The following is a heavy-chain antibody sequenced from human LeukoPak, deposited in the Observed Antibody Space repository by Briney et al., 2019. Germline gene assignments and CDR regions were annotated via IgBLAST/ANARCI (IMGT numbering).Heavy chain of an antibody. D-gene: IGHD6-13*01. Sequence: PSGTLSLTCAVSGGSISSSNWWSWVRQPPGKGLEWIGEIYHSGSTNYNPSLKSRVTISVDKSRNQFSLKLSSVTAADTAVYYCASYSSSSRAFDIWGQGTMVTVSS. J-gene: IGHJ3*02. CDR2: IYHSGST. V-gene: IGHV4-4*02. CDR1: GGSISSSNW. CDR3: ASYSSSSRAFDI.